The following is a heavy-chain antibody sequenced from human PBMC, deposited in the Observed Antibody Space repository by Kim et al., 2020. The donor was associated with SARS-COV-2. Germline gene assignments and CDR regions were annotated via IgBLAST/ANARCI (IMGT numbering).Heavy chain of an antibody. V-gene: IGHV4-39*02. CDR1: GGSIYRSNYH. J-gene: IGHJ4*02. D-gene: IGHD5-12*01. Sequence: SETLSLTCSVSGGSIYRSNYHWGWIRQPPGMGLEWIGSVSYSGNTYYNPSLKSRVTISVDTSKNQFSLRLNSVTAADTAVYYCARVSSGYDLGYGFDYWGQGTLVTVSS. CDR2: VSYSGNT. CDR3: ARVSSGYDLGYGFDY.